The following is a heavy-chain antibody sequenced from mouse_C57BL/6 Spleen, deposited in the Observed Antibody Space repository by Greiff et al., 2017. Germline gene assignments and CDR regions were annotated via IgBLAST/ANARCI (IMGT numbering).Heavy chain of an antibody. D-gene: IGHD1-1*02. CDR1: GYTFTDYE. V-gene: IGHV1-15*01. Sequence: QVQLQQSGAELVRPGASVTLSCKASGYTFTDYEMHWVKQTPVHGLEWIGAIDPETGGTAYNQKFKGKAILTADKSSSTAYMELRSLTSEDSAVYCCTRWVANYAMDYWGQGTSVTVSS. CDR2: IDPETGGT. J-gene: IGHJ4*01. CDR3: TRWVANYAMDY.